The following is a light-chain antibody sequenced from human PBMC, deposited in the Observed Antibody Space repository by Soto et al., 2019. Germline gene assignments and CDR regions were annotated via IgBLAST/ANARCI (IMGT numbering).Light chain of an antibody. V-gene: IGKV1-5*01. Sequence: DIQMTQSPSTLSASVGDRVTITCRASQSISSWLAWYQQKPGKAPKLLIYDASSLESGVPSRLSGSGSGTEFTLTTSSLQPDDFATYYCQQYNSYSATFGQGTKVDIK. J-gene: IGKJ1*01. CDR2: DAS. CDR3: QQYNSYSAT. CDR1: QSISSW.